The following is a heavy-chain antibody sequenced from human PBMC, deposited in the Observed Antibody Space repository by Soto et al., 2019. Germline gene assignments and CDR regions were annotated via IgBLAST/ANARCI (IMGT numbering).Heavy chain of an antibody. CDR2: IDIGGNT. CDR1: GFSVTNNY. D-gene: IGHD2-2*01. CDR3: ARGRGSTGYLGREHYFDY. V-gene: IGHV3-66*01. Sequence: PGGSLRLSCAASGFSVTNNYMNWVRQAPGKGLEWVSIIDIGGNTYYADSVKDRFTISRDNSRNTLYLHMDSLRAEDTAVYYCARGRGSTGYLGREHYFDYWGQGPWSPSPQ. J-gene: IGHJ4*02.